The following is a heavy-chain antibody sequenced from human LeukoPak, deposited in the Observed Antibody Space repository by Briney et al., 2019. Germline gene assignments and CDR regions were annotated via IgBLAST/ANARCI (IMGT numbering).Heavy chain of an antibody. Sequence: QSGGSLRLSCAASGFTFSSYWMHWVRQAPGKGLVWVSRINPDGSTTSYADSVKGRFTISRDSAKNTLYLQMNSLRAEDTAVYYCARVSVGRYYFDNWGQGTPVTVS. V-gene: IGHV3-74*01. CDR2: INPDGSTT. D-gene: IGHD3-3*02. J-gene: IGHJ4*02. CDR3: ARVSVGRYYFDN. CDR1: GFTFSSYW.